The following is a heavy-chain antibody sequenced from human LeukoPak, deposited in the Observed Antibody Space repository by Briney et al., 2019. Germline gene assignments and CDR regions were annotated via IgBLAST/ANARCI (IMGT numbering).Heavy chain of an antibody. CDR3: ARTTWGERTLYSWYFDY. V-gene: IGHV3-7*04. CDR2: INEGGSKT. Sequence: PGGSLRLSCAASGFTFGTSWMSWVRQAPGKNLEWVANINEGGSKTYYRDSVKGRFTIARDNTKNSLFLQMDGLRAEDTAVYHCARTTWGERTLYSWYFDYWGQGALVTVSS. J-gene: IGHJ4*02. CDR1: GFTFGTSW. D-gene: IGHD2-8*02.